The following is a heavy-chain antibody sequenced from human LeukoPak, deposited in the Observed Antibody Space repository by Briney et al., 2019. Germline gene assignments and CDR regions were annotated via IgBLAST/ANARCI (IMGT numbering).Heavy chain of an antibody. CDR1: GFTFSTYG. D-gene: IGHD4-17*01. CDR3: AKDQTVTTFDY. V-gene: IGHV3-23*01. J-gene: IGHJ4*02. Sequence: PGGSLRLSCAASGFTFSTYGIHWVRQAPGKGLEWVSAISGSGGSTYYADSVKGRFTISRDNSKNTLYLQMNSLRAEDTAVYYCAKDQTVTTFDYWGQGTLVTVSS. CDR2: ISGSGGST.